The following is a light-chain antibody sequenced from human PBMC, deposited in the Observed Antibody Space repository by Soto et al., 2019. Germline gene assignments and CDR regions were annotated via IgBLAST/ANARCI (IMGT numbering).Light chain of an antibody. J-gene: IGKJ1*01. CDR2: GTS. Sequence: EIVMTQSPAVLSVSPGERATLSCRASQSVSTNLAWYQQKPGQAPSLLIYGTSTRATGIPARFSGSGSGTEFTLTISSLQSEDFAVYYCQQYNNWPRTFGQGTKVEI. CDR3: QQYNNWPRT. CDR1: QSVSTN. V-gene: IGKV3-15*01.